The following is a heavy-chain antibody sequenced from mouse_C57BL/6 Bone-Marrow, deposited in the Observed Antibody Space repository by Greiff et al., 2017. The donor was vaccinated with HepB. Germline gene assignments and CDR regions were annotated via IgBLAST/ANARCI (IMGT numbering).Heavy chain of an antibody. J-gene: IGHJ3*01. CDR2: ISDGGSYT. V-gene: IGHV5-4*01. CDR3: ARDYYAWFAY. D-gene: IGHD1-1*01. CDR1: GFTFSSYA. Sequence: EVMLVESGGRLVKPGGSLKLSCAASGFTFSSYAMSWVRQTPEKRLEWVATISDGGSYTYYPDNVKGRFTISRDNAKNNLYLQMSHLKSEDTAMYYCARDYYAWFAYWGQGTLVTVSA.